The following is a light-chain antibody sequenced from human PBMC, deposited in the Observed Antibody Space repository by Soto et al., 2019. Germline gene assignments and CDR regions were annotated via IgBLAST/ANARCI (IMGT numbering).Light chain of an antibody. V-gene: IGKV1-12*01. CDR1: QGISSW. J-gene: IGKJ4*01. Sequence: DIQMAQSRSCLSASLLDIVTFTCRAIQGISSWLAWYQQKPGKAPKLLIYVASNLQSGVPSRFSGSGSGTEFTLTINSLQPEDFATYYCQQANSFPLTFGGGTKVDIK. CDR2: VAS. CDR3: QQANSFPLT.